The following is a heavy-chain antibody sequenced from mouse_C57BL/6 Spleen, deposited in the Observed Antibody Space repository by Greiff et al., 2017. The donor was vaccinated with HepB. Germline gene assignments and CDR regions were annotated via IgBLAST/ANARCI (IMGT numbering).Heavy chain of an antibody. CDR3: TRVGSNYSWFAY. CDR1: GYTFTDYE. V-gene: IGHV1-15*01. Sequence: QVQLQQSGAELVRPGASVTLSCKASGYTFTDYEMHWVKQTPVHGLEWIGAIDPETGGTAYNQKFKGKAILTADKSSSTAYMELRSLTSEDSAVYYCTRVGSNYSWFAYWGQGTLFTVSA. J-gene: IGHJ3*01. D-gene: IGHD2-5*01. CDR2: IDPETGGT.